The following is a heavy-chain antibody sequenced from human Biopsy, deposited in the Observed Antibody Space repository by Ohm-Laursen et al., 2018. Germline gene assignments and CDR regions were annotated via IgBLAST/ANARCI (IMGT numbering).Heavy chain of an antibody. CDR1: GFTFSTYW. J-gene: IGHJ4*02. V-gene: IGHV3-7*01. CDR3: ASAHQYCSATTCNGGSDF. CDR2: INQDGSEK. D-gene: IGHD2-15*01. Sequence: SLSLSCAASGFTFSTYWMTWVRQAPGTGLEWVANINQDGSEKYYVDSVKGRFTISRDNAKDSLDLQMSSLRVEDTALYYCASAHQYCSATTCNGGSDFWGQGTLVTVSS.